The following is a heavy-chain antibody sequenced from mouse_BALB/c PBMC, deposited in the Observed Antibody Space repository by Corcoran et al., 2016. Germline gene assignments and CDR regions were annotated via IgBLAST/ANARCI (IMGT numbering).Heavy chain of an antibody. CDR3: ARGMDYFDY. V-gene: IGHV9-3*02. CDR2: INTNTGEP. J-gene: IGHJ2*01. CDR1: GYTFTNYG. Sequence: QIQLVQSGPELKKPGETVKISCKASGYTFTNYGMNWVKQAPGKGLKWMGWINTNTGEPTYAEEFKGRVAFSLETSASTAYLQINNLKNEDTATYFCARGMDYFDYWGQGTTLTVSS.